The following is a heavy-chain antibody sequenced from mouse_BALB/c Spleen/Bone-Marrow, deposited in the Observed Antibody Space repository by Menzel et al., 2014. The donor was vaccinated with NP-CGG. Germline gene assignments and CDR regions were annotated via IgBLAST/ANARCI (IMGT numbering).Heavy chain of an antibody. CDR2: IRGGGSYY. CDR3: ARHAYYDQTEVSFVY. D-gene: IGHD2-4*01. J-gene: IGHJ3*01. V-gene: IGHV5-9-2*01. Sequence: EVKVVESGGGLVKSGGSLKLSCAGYGFSFNSYGRSWVCQTPENRLAWDASIRGGGSYYFYPDSVKGRFTISRDNAKNNLYLQLSSLRSEDTALYYCARHAYYDQTEVSFVYWGQGTLVTVST. CDR1: GFSFNSYG.